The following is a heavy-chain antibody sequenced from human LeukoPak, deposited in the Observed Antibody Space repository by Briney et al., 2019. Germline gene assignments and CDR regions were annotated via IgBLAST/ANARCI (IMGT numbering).Heavy chain of an antibody. J-gene: IGHJ4*02. CDR3: AKNQDNNFDWLAN. CDR2: ISGSGGST. CDR1: GFTFSSYA. Sequence: PGGSLRLSCAASGFTFSSYAMSWVRQAPGKGLEWVSAISGSGGSTYYADSVKGRLTISRDNSKNTLYLQMNSLRAEDTAAYYCAKNQDNNFDWLANWGQGTLVTVSS. D-gene: IGHD3-9*01. V-gene: IGHV3-23*01.